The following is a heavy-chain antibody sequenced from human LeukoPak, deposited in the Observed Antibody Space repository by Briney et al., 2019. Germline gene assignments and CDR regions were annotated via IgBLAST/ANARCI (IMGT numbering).Heavy chain of an antibody. J-gene: IGHJ5*02. Sequence: GGCLRLSCAASVFIFSTSWMHWARQTPGKGLAWVSHINSDGRRVNYADAVMGRFTISRDNANNMLYLQMNSLRPEDTAIYYCSRDLPRTSGPWGQGTLVTVSS. V-gene: IGHV3-74*01. CDR2: INSDGRRV. CDR1: VFIFSTSW. CDR3: SRDLPRTSGP. D-gene: IGHD3-10*01.